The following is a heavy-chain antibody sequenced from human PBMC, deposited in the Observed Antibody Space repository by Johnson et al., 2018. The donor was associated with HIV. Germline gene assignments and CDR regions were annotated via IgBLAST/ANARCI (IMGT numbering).Heavy chain of an antibody. V-gene: IGHV3-9*01. CDR3: ARADGSGSYFGFEI. CDR2: WNSGSV. D-gene: IGHD3-10*01. Sequence: WNSGSVIYVDSVKGRFTISRDNAKNSLYLQMNSLRAEDTAIYYCARADGSGSYFGFEIWGQGTMVTVSS. J-gene: IGHJ3*02.